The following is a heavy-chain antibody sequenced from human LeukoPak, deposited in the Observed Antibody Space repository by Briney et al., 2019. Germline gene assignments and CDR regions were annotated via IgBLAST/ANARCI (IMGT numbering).Heavy chain of an antibody. Sequence: GGSLRLSCAASGFTFSSYGMHWVRQAPGKGLEWVAVISYDGSNKYYADSVRGRFTISRDNSKNTLYLQMNSLRAEDTAVYYCAKITDYGDDRYPFDYWGQGILVTVSS. V-gene: IGHV3-30*18. CDR3: AKITDYGDDRYPFDY. CDR2: ISYDGSNK. CDR1: GFTFSSYG. D-gene: IGHD4-17*01. J-gene: IGHJ4*02.